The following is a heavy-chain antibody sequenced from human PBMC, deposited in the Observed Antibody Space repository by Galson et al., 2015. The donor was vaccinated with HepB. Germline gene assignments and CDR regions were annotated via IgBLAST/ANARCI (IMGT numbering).Heavy chain of an antibody. D-gene: IGHD6-19*01. CDR2: ISSGSYI. CDR1: GFTFSDYS. CDR3: ARGRGWIFDY. J-gene: IGHJ4*02. V-gene: IGHV3-69-1*01. Sequence: SLRLSCAASGFTFSDYSMTWVRQAPGKGLQWVSSISSGSYISYGDSVKGRFAISRDNAVNSVYLQMNSLRAEDTAMYYCARGRGWIFDYWGQGTQVTVSS.